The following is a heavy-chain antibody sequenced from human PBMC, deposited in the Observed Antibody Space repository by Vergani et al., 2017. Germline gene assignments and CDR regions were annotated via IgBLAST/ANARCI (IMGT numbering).Heavy chain of an antibody. CDR3: ARGQRGYCSSTSCYKAVVYWYFDL. CDR1: GGSISSYY. V-gene: IGHV4-59*01. D-gene: IGHD2-2*02. CDR2: IYYSGST. Sequence: QVQLQESGPGLVKPSETLSLTCTVSGGSISSYYWSWIRQPPGKGLEWIGYIYYSGSTNYNPSLKSRVTISVDTSKNQFSLKLSSVTAADTAVYYCARGQRGYCSSTSCYKAVVYWYFDLWGRGTLVTVSS. J-gene: IGHJ2*01.